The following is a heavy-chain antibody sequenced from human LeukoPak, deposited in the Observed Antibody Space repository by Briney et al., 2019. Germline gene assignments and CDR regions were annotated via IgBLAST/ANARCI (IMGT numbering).Heavy chain of an antibody. D-gene: IGHD6-13*01. CDR2: INPNSGGT. CDR1: GYTFTGYY. CDR3: ARNGWAAAGRRGSTLPLN. V-gene: IGHV1-2*02. Sequence: GASVKVSCKASGYTFTGYYMHWVRQAPGQGLEWMGWINPNSGGTNYAQKFQGRVTMTRDTSISTAYMELSRLRSDDTAVYYCARNGWAAAGRRGSTLPLNWGQGTLVTVSS. J-gene: IGHJ4*02.